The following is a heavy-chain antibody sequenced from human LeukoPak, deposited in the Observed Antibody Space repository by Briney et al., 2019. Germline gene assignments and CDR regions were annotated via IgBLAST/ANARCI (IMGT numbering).Heavy chain of an antibody. D-gene: IGHD3-10*01. CDR2: IYTSGST. CDR1: GGSISSGSYY. V-gene: IGHV4-61*02. CDR3: ARDVMVRGVIDY. J-gene: IGHJ4*02. Sequence: SETLSLTCTVSGGSISSGSYYWSWIRQPAGKGLEWIGRIYTSGSTNYNPSLKSRVTISVDTSKNQFSLKLSSVTAADTAVYYCARDVMVRGVIDYWGQGTQVTVSS.